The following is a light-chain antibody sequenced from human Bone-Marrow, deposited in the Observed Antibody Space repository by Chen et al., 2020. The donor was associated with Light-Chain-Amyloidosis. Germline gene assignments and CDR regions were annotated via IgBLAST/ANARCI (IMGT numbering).Light chain of an antibody. CDR3: QQYDNWPPYT. J-gene: IGKJ2*01. Sequence: EIVLTQSPPTLSVSPGERATLSCRASQSVSSNLAWYQQTPGQAPSPLIDGASTRATGTPARMRGSGSGTEFTLTISSLQSEDSAVYYCQQYDNWPPYTFGQGTKLEIK. CDR1: QSVSSN. CDR2: GAS. V-gene: IGKV3-15*01.